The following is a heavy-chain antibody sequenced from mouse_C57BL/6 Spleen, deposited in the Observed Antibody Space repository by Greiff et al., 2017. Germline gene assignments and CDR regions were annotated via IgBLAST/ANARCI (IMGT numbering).Heavy chain of an antibody. CDR2: ISSGGSYT. CDR1: GFTFSSYG. CDR3: ARHENGTLYYYAMDY. Sequence: EVQLQESGGDLVKPGGSLKLSCAASGFTFSSYGMSWVRQTPDTRLEWVATISSGGSYTYYPDSVKGRFTISRDNAKNTLYLQMSSLKSEDTAMYYCARHENGTLYYYAMDYWGQGTSVTVSS. J-gene: IGHJ4*01. V-gene: IGHV5-6*01. D-gene: IGHD4-1*01.